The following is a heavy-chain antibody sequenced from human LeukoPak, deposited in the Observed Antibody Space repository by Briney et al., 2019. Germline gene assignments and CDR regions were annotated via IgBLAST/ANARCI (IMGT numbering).Heavy chain of an antibody. V-gene: IGHV4-34*01. D-gene: IGHD5-18*01. J-gene: IGHJ4*02. Sequence: ASETLSLTCAVYGGSFSGYYWSWIRQPPGKGLEWIGEINHSGSTNYNPSLKSRVTISADTSKNQFSLKLSSVTAADTAVYYCARGRAGSYIRNSYGRFDYWGQGTLVTVSS. CDR3: ARGRAGSYIRNSYGRFDY. CDR1: GGSFSGYY. CDR2: INHSGST.